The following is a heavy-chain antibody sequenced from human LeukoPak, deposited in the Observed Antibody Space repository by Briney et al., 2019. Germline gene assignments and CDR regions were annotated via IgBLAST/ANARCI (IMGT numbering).Heavy chain of an antibody. J-gene: IGHJ4*02. D-gene: IGHD3-22*01. CDR3: ARVKYYDSSGSDY. CDR2: ISAYNGNT. Sequence: ASVKVSCKASGYTFTSYGIGWVRQAPGHGLEWIGWISAYNGNTNYAQKLQGRVTMTTDTSTSTAYMELRSLRSDDTAVYYCARVKYYDSSGSDYWGQGTLVTVSS. V-gene: IGHV1-18*01. CDR1: GYTFTSYG.